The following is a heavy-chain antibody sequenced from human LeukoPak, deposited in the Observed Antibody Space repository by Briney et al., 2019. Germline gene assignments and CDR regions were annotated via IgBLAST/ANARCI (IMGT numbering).Heavy chain of an antibody. J-gene: IGHJ4*02. CDR1: GGSISSSSYY. CDR2: IYYSGST. Sequence: SETLSLTRTVSGGSISSSSYYWGWIRQPPGKGLEWIGSIYYSGSTYYNPSLKSRVTISVDTSKNQFSLKLSSVTAADTAVYYCARHVTACIQLWLQYFDYWGQGTLVTVSS. CDR3: ARHVTACIQLWLQYFDY. D-gene: IGHD5-18*01. V-gene: IGHV4-39*01.